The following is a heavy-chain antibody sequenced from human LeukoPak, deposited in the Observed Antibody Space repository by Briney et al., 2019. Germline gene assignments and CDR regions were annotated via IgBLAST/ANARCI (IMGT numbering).Heavy chain of an antibody. CDR1: GYTFTSYD. CDR2: MNPNSGNT. CDR3: AYVKTGTTFPGLNYYYYGMDV. V-gene: IGHV1-8*01. J-gene: IGHJ6*02. Sequence: ASVKVSCKASGYTFTSYDINWVRQATGQGLEWMGWMNPNSGNTGYAQKFQGRVTMTRNTSISTAYMELSSLRSEDTAVYYCAYVKTGTTFPGLNYYYYGMDVWGQGTTVTVSS. D-gene: IGHD1-7*01.